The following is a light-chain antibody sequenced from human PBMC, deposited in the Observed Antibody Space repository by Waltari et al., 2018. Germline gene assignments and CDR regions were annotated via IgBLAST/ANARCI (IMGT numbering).Light chain of an antibody. CDR2: KGN. V-gene: IGLV2-14*01. CDR1: SSDVGFYDF. J-gene: IGLJ3*02. CDR3: SSYTRRSYWV. Sequence: QSALTQPASVSGSPGQSITISCTGTSSDVGFYDFASRFQQHPGKAPKVMIYKGNNRPSGVSNRFSGSKYANTASLTISGLQAEDEADYYCSSYTRRSYWVFGGGTQLTVL.